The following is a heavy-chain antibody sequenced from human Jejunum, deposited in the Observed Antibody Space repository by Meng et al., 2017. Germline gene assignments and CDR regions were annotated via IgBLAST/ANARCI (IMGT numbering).Heavy chain of an antibody. CDR1: GGSVNSGSYY. Sequence: QGRLQELGPGLGRPSATLSLTCTISGGSVNSGSYYWSWIRQPPGKGLEWIGYMYFSGSTNYNASLKSRVTISVDTSKKQFSLKLTSVTAADTAVYYCARGHFDKYFDSWGQGTLVTVSS. CDR3: ARGHFDKYFDS. CDR2: MYFSGST. D-gene: IGHD3-22*01. J-gene: IGHJ4*02. V-gene: IGHV4-61*01.